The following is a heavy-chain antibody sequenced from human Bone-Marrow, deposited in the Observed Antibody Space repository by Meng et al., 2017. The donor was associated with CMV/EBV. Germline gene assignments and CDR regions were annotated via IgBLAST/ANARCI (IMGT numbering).Heavy chain of an antibody. V-gene: IGHV1-69*05. CDR3: ASGRGTSSRVRDNWFEP. J-gene: IGHJ5*02. CDR1: GDTFISYA. Sequence: SVKVSCKTPGDTFISYAINWVRQAPGQGLEWMGEIIPIVGTTTYAQKFQGRVTLITDEFTSTAYMELSSLRSDDTAVYYCASGRGTSSRVRDNWFEPWGQGTQVTVSS. D-gene: IGHD3-16*01. CDR2: IIPIVGTT.